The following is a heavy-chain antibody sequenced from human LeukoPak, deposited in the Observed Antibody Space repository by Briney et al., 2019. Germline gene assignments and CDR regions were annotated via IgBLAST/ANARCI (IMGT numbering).Heavy chain of an antibody. V-gene: IGHV3-23*01. CDR1: GFTFRNYW. CDR2: ISGSGGNT. D-gene: IGHD2-21*02. Sequence: GGSLRLSCAASGFTFRNYWMSWVRQAPGKGLEWVSAISGSGGNTYHADSVKGRFTISRDNAKNSLYLQMSSLKTEDTAVYYCARVFGDTLGWDYMDVWGKGTTVTVSS. J-gene: IGHJ6*03. CDR3: ARVFGDTLGWDYMDV.